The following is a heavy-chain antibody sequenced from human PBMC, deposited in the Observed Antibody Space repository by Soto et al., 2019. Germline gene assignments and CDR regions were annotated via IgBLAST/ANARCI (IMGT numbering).Heavy chain of an antibody. V-gene: IGHV1-18*01. Sequence: QVQLVQSGAEVKRAGASVKVSCKASGYTFSSYGLSWVRQAPGQGHEWMGCISDYNDNTHYAQKIQGRVIMTTDTSTRTAYMELRSLRSDDTAVYFCAREGYYSGSGTYSPPRYYGMDVWGQGTTVTVSS. CDR3: AREGYYSGSGTYSPPRYYGMDV. J-gene: IGHJ6*02. CDR1: GYTFSSYG. D-gene: IGHD3-10*01. CDR2: ISDYNDNT.